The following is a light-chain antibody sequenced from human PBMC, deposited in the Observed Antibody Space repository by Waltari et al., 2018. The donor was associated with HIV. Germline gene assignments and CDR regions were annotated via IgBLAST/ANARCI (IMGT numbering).Light chain of an antibody. Sequence: QSALTQPRSVSGSPGQSVTISCSGTFRDIGGYNFVSWYQQHSGKAPKLVIFDVNKRPPGVPSRFSGSKSGNTASLTVSGLQAEDEAEYFCCSYAGSFTLVFGGGTNLAVL. CDR2: DVN. J-gene: IGLJ3*02. CDR3: CSYAGSFTLV. CDR1: FRDIGGYNF. V-gene: IGLV2-11*01.